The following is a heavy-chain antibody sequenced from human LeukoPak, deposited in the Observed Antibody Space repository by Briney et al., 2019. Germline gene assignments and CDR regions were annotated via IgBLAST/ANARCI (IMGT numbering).Heavy chain of an antibody. D-gene: IGHD3-10*01. CDR2: IYHSGST. CDR1: GGSISSSSYY. Sequence: SETLSLTCTVSGGSISSSSYYWGWIRQPPGKGLEWIGSIYHSGSTYYNPSLKSRVTISVDTSKNQFSLRLSSVTAADTAVFYCAGSDYYYYMDVWGKGTTVTVSS. J-gene: IGHJ6*03. CDR3: AGSDYYYYMDV. V-gene: IGHV4-39*01.